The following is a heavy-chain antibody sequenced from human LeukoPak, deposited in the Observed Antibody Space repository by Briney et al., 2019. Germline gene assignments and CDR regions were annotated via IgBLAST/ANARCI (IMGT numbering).Heavy chain of an antibody. V-gene: IGHV1-18*01. J-gene: IGHJ5*02. CDR2: ISGYNANA. CDR1: GYSFTNYG. Sequence: ASVKVSCKASGYSFTNYGITWIREAPGQGPDWLGWISGYNANAHYAQNVQGRVTLTTDTSTNTAYMELRGLTSDDTAMYYCARVGRGCSSIRCYWEDWFDPWGQGTLVIVSS. CDR3: ARVGRGCSSIRCYWEDWFDP. D-gene: IGHD2-2*01.